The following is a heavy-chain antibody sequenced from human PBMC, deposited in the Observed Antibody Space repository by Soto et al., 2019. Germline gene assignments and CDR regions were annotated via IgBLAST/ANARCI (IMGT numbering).Heavy chain of an antibody. J-gene: IGHJ5*02. Sequence: PXETLSLTCAVAGDSISSGYYWGWIRQPPVKGLEWIGSIYHSGSTYYNPSLKSRVTISVDTSKNQFSLKLSSVTAADTAVYYCARVLTTVTESWFDPWGQGNLVTVSP. CDR1: GDSISSGYY. CDR2: IYHSGST. CDR3: ARVLTTVTESWFDP. V-gene: IGHV4-38-2*01. D-gene: IGHD4-17*01.